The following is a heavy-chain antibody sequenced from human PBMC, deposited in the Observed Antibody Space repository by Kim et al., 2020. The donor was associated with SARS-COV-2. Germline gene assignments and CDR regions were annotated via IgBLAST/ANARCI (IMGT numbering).Heavy chain of an antibody. V-gene: IGHV4-34*01. Sequence: RVTISVDTSKNQFSLKLSSVTAADTAVYYCARGRAYYYGSGSYSHGAFDIWGQGTMVTVSS. CDR3: ARGRAYYYGSGSYSHGAFDI. J-gene: IGHJ3*02. D-gene: IGHD3-10*01.